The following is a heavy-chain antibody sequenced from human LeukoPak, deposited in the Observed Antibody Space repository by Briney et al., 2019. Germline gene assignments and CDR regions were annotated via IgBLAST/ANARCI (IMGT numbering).Heavy chain of an antibody. J-gene: IGHJ4*02. CDR1: GYTFTSYD. D-gene: IGHD1-7*01. CDR2: MNPNSGNT. CDR3: ARRVLELPFDY. V-gene: IGHV1-8*02. Sequence: GASVKVSCKASGYTFTSYDINWVRQATGQGLEWMGWMNPNSGNTGYAQKFQGRVTITRNTSISTAYMELSSLRSEDTAVYYCARRVLELPFDYWGQGTLVTVSS.